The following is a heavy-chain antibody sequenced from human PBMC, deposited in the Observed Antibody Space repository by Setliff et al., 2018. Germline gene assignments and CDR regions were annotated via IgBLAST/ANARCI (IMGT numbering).Heavy chain of an antibody. D-gene: IGHD6-19*01. CDR3: ARAPSSIGVGGSLLH. J-gene: IGHJ4*02. V-gene: IGHV1-18*01. CDR2: TSAYNDNT. Sequence: ASVKVSCKASGYTFTTYGIIWVRQAPGQGLEWMGRTSAYNDNTNYAQRLQGRVTMTTDTSTSTAYMELRGLSSDDTAVYYCARAPSSIGVGGSLLHWGQGTLVTVSS. CDR1: GYTFTTYG.